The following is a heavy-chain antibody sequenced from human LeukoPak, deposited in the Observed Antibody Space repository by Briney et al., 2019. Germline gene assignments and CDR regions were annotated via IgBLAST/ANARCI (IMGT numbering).Heavy chain of an antibody. J-gene: IGHJ5*02. CDR2: IYYSGST. V-gene: IGHV4-38-2*01. D-gene: IGHD5-12*01. CDR3: ASQPLLRGYSGYDYGWFDP. CDR1: GYSISSGYY. Sequence: SETLSLTCAVSGYSISSGYYWGWIRQPPGKGLEWIGYIYYSGSTYYNPSLKSRVTISVDTSKNQFSLKLSSVTAADTAVYYCASQPLLRGYSGYDYGWFDPWGQGTLVTVSS.